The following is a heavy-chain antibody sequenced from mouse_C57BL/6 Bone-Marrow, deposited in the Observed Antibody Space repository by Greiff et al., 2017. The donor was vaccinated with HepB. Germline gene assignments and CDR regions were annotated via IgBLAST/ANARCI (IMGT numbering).Heavy chain of an antibody. CDR2: IYPRSGNT. CDR1: GYTFTSYG. J-gene: IGHJ2*01. D-gene: IGHD1-1*01. Sequence: VQLQQSGAELARPGASVKLSCKASGYTFTSYGISWVKQRTGQGLEWIGEIYPRSGNTYYNEKFKGKATLTADKSSSTAYMELRSLTSEDSAVCFCAVRGHGKGYFDYWGQGTTLTVSS. CDR3: AVRGHGKGYFDY. V-gene: IGHV1-81*01.